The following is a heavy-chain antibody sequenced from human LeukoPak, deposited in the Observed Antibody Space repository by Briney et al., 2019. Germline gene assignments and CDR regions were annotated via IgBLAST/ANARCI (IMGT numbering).Heavy chain of an antibody. CDR3: ARGRAVTPLYYYYYMDV. CDR1: GGSFSGYY. D-gene: IGHD4-17*01. Sequence: SETLSLTCAVYGGSFSGYYWSWIRQPPGKGLEWIGEINHSGSTNYNPSLKSRVTISVDTSKNQFSLKLSSVTAADTAVYYCARGRAVTPLYYYYYMDVWGKGTAVTVSS. V-gene: IGHV4-34*01. J-gene: IGHJ6*03. CDR2: INHSGST.